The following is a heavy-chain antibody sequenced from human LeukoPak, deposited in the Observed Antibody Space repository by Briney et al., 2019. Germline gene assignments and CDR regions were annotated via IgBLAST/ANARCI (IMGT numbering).Heavy chain of an antibody. CDR3: AKASSGWSPFDF. D-gene: IGHD6-19*01. V-gene: IGHV3-23*01. J-gene: IGHJ4*02. Sequence: GGSLRLSGAASGLTFSSYAMSWVRQAPGGGLEWVSVISDGGGSTYYADSVKGRFPISRGNSKNTLYLQMDSLRAEHTAVYYCAKASSGWSPFDFWGQGTLVTVSS. CDR1: GLTFSSYA. CDR2: ISDGGGST.